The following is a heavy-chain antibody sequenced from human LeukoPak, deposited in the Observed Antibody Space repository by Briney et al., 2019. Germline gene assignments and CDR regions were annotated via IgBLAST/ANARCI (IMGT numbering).Heavy chain of an antibody. Sequence: GGSLRLACAASGFAFSSCGMFWLRQAPGKGPEWVAIMSSDGSHKYYPDSVNGRFSIPRDNAKQTLYLQMNSLRTEDTAMYYCAKRGDSKSYVDYWGQGTLVTVSS. CDR3: AKRGDSKSYVDY. CDR2: MSSDGSHK. CDR1: GFAFSSCG. V-gene: IGHV3-30*18. D-gene: IGHD3-22*01. J-gene: IGHJ4*02.